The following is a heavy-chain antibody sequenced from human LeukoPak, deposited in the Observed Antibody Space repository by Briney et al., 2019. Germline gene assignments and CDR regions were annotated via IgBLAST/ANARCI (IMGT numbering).Heavy chain of an antibody. CDR3: ARGTDDFWSGYYGYYYGMDV. J-gene: IGHJ6*02. D-gene: IGHD3-3*01. CDR2: INTNTGNP. Sequence: ASVNVSCKASGYTFTSYAMNWVRQAPGQGLEWMGWINTNTGNPTYAQGFTGRFVFSLDTSVSTAYLQISSLKAEDTAVYYCARGTDDFWSGYYGYYYGMDVWGQGTTVTVSS. CDR1: GYTFTSYA. V-gene: IGHV7-4-1*02.